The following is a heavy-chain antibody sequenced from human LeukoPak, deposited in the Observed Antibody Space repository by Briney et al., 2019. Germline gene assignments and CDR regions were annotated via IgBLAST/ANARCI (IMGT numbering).Heavy chain of an antibody. J-gene: IGHJ5*01. CDR2: ISYDGNTQ. V-gene: IGHV3-30*18. CDR1: GFILSNYA. D-gene: IGHD4-17*01. Sequence: PGGSLRLSCAASGFILSNYAIHWVRQAPGKGLEWVAAISYDGNTQHYADPVKGRFTISRDNSKSKVYLQIDTLTIEDSAVYYCVKPYPTLTTSSVLDTWGQGTLVTVSS. CDR3: VKPYPTLTTSSVLDT.